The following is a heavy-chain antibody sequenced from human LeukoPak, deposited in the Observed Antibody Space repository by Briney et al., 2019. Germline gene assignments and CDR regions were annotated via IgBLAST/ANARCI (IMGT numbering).Heavy chain of an antibody. CDR1: GFTFSSYG. CDR3: ARDIYGDYWGAYYSYYGMDV. CDR2: IWYDGSNK. D-gene: IGHD4-17*01. J-gene: IGHJ6*02. V-gene: IGHV3-33*01. Sequence: GGSLRLSCAASGFTFSSYGMHWVRQAPGKGLEWVAVIWYDGSNKYYADSVKGRFTISRDNSKNTLYLQMNSLRAEDTAVYYCARDIYGDYWGAYYSYYGMDVWGQGTTVTVSS.